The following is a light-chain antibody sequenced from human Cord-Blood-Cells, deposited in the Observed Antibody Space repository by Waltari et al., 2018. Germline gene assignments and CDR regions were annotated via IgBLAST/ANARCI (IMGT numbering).Light chain of an antibody. Sequence: QSALTQPASVSGSPTPPITISCTGHSSDHHGYNYVSWYQQHPGKAPKLMIYEVSNRPSGVSNRFSGSKSGNTASLTISGLQAEDEADYYCSSYTSSSTLVFGTGTKVTVL. CDR2: EVS. V-gene: IGLV2-14*01. CDR1: SSDHHGYNY. J-gene: IGLJ1*01. CDR3: SSYTSSSTLV.